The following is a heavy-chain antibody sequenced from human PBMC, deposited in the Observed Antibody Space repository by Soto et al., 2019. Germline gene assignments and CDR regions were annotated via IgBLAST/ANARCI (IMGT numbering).Heavy chain of an antibody. D-gene: IGHD2-15*01. V-gene: IGHV3-13*01. CDR2: IGTAGDT. CDR1: GFTFSSYD. J-gene: IGHJ5*02. Sequence: PXGSLRLSCAAAGFTFSSYDMHWVRQATGKGLEWVSAIGTAGDTYYPGSVKGRFTISRENAKNSLYLQMNSLRAGDTAVYYCARDLGSRAFDHWGQGTLVTVSS. CDR3: ARDLGSRAFDH.